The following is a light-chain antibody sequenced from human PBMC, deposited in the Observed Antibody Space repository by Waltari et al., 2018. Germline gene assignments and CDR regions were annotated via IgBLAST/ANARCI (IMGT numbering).Light chain of an antibody. J-gene: IGKJ4*01. CDR2: GAS. CDR1: QRVRSSY. V-gene: IGKV3-20*01. Sequence: EIVLTQSPGTLSLSPGERATLSCRASQRVRSSYLAWYQQKPGQAPRLLMYGASSRATGIPDRFSGRGSGADFTLTISRLEPEDFAVYYCQQYGSSPALTFGGGTKVEIK. CDR3: QQYGSSPALT.